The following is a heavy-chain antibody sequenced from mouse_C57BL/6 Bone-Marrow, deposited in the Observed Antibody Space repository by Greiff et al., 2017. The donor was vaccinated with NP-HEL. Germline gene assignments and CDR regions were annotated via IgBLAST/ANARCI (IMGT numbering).Heavy chain of an antibody. CDR2: IHPNSGST. J-gene: IGHJ3*01. V-gene: IGHV1-64*01. CDR3: AIITTVVAEAY. D-gene: IGHD1-1*01. CDR1: GYTFTSYW. Sequence: QVQLQQPGAELVKPGASVKLSCKASGYTFTSYWMHWVKQRPGRGLEWVGMIHPNSGSTNYNEKFKSKATLTVDKSSSTAYMQLSSLTSDDSAVYYCAIITTVVAEAYWGQGTLVTVSA.